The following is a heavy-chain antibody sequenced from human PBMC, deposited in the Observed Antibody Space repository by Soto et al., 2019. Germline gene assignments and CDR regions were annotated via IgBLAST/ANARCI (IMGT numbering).Heavy chain of an antibody. CDR1: GGTFSSYT. CDR2: IIPILGIA. V-gene: IGHV1-69*02. J-gene: IGHJ4*02. D-gene: IGHD3-3*01. CDR3: VRILTPDSSSRSPFDY. Sequence: GASVKVSCKASGGTFSSYTISWVRQAPGQGLEWMGRIIPILGIANYAQKFQGRVTIIADKSTSTAYMELSSLRSEDTAVYYCVRILTPDSSSRSPFDYWGQGTLVTVSS.